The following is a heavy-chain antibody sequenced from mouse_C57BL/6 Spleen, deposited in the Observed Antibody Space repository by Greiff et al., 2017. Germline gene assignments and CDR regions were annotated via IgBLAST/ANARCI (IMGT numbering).Heavy chain of an antibody. CDR2: ISYDVIT. CDR3: ARETWDWYFDV. CDR1: GYSITSGYY. V-gene: IGHV3-6*01. Sequence: EVHLVESGPGLVKPSPSLSLTCSFTGYSITSGYYWNWIRQFPGNKLEWMGYISYDVITNYNPSLKNRVSITRDTSKNQCYLKLNSVTTEDTATYYCARETWDWYFDVWGTGTTGTVSS. J-gene: IGHJ1*03. D-gene: IGHD4-1*01.